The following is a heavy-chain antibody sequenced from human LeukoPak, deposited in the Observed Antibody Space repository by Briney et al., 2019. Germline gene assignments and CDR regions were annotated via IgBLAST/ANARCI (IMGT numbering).Heavy chain of an antibody. D-gene: IGHD6-13*01. J-gene: IGHJ3*02. CDR2: INPNSGGT. CDR1: GYTFTGYY. CDR3: ARVGAAAGTLHTGAFDI. Sequence: ASVKVSCKASGYTFTGYYMHWVRQAPGQGLEWMGWINPNSGGTNYAQKFQGWVTMTRDTSISTAYMELSRLRSDDTAVYYCARVGAAAGTLHTGAFDIWGQGTMVTVSS. V-gene: IGHV1-2*04.